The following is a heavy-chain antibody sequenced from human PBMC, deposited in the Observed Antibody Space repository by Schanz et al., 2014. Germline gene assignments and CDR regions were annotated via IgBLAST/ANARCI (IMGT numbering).Heavy chain of an antibody. CDR3: VTEKRMESGTWAKAFDI. CDR1: GYSFTDYA. Sequence: QVQLVQSGVEVKRPGASVRVSCKASGYSFTDYAIHWVRQAPGQGLEWMGWISGYNGDTNYAPKFQDRVTMTTDTSTSTVYMELSSLRSDDTAMYYCVTEKRMESGTWAKAFDIWGQGTWVTVSS. D-gene: IGHD3-3*01. V-gene: IGHV1-18*01. CDR2: ISGYNGDT. J-gene: IGHJ3*02.